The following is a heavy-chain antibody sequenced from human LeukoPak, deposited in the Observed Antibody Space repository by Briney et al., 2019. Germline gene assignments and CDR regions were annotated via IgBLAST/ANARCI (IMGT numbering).Heavy chain of an antibody. Sequence: GGSLRLSCAASGFTFSSYSMNWVRQAPGKGLEWVSSISSSSSYIYYADSVKGRFTISRDNAKNSLYLQMNSLRAEDTAVYYCARDGDYDSSGYCSLYYYGMDVWGQGTTVTVSS. V-gene: IGHV3-21*01. CDR3: ARDGDYDSSGYCSLYYYGMDV. J-gene: IGHJ6*02. D-gene: IGHD3-22*01. CDR1: GFTFSSYS. CDR2: ISSSSSYI.